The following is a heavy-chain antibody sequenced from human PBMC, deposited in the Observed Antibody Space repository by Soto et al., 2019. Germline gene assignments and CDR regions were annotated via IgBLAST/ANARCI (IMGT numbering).Heavy chain of an antibody. V-gene: IGHV1-18*01. Sequence: QVQLVQSGAEVKKPGASVKVSCKTSGYTFTTSGISWVRQVPGQGLEWMGWISTYNGDTNSAQNFQGRVLMTADTSTGTAYMELMSLKSDDTAVYYCARQGSWPYYYYGLDVWGQGTTVTVSS. J-gene: IGHJ6*02. CDR2: ISTYNGDT. D-gene: IGHD1-26*01. CDR3: ARQGSWPYYYYGLDV. CDR1: GYTFTTSG.